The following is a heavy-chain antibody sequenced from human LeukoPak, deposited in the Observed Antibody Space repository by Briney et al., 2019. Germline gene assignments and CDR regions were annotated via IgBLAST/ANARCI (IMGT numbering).Heavy chain of an antibody. CDR1: GFTFSSYS. V-gene: IGHV3-21*01. D-gene: IGHD6-13*01. CDR2: ISSSSSYI. CDR3: ARELRPDPYSASWYNY. Sequence: PGGSLRLSCAASGFTFSSYSMNWVRQAPGKGLEWVSSISSSSSYIYYADSVKGRFTISRDNAKNSLYLQMNSLRAEDTAVYYCARELRPDPYSASWYNYWGQGILVTVSS. J-gene: IGHJ4*02.